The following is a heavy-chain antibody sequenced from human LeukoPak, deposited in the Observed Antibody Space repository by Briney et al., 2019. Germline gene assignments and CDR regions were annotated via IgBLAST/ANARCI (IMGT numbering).Heavy chain of an antibody. CDR2: IYTSGST. J-gene: IGHJ4*02. Sequence: SETLPLTCTVSGGSISSYYWSWIRQPAGKGLEWIGRIYTSGSTNYNPSLKSRVTMSVDTSKNQFSLKLSSVTAADTGVYYCARDCSGGSCYSGGIDYWGQGTLVTVSS. CDR1: GGSISSYY. D-gene: IGHD2-15*01. CDR3: ARDCSGGSCYSGGIDY. V-gene: IGHV4-4*07.